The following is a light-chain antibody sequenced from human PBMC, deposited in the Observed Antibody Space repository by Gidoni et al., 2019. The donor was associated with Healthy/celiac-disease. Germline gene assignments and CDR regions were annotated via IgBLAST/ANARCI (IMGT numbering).Light chain of an antibody. Sequence: EIELTQAPGNLSLSPGERATLSCRASQSVSSSYLACYQQKPGQAPRLLIYGASSRATGTPDRFSGSGSGTDFTPIIRRLEPEDFAVYYCPQYGSSPTFGQGPKVDIQ. J-gene: IGKJ1*01. CDR3: PQYGSSPT. CDR1: QSVSSSY. CDR2: GAS. V-gene: IGKV3-20*01.